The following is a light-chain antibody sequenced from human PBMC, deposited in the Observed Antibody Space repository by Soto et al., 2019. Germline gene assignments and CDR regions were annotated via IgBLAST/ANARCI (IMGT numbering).Light chain of an antibody. CDR3: QQYNDWPPWT. J-gene: IGKJ1*01. CDR2: GAS. V-gene: IGKV3-15*01. CDR1: QSVSNN. Sequence: DILMTQSPATLSVSPGDRATLSFTASQSVSNNLAWYQQRPGQAPRLLSYGASTRANGIPARFSGSGSGTEFTLTISSLQSEDFAVYYCQQYNDWPPWTFGQGTKVDIK.